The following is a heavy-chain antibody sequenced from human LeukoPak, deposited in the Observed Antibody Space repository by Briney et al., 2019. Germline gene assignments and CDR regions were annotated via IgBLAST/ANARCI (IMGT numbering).Heavy chain of an antibody. J-gene: IGHJ4*02. Sequence: GGSLRLSCAVSGFTFGGYYMSWVRQAPGKGLEWVANIDPNGSEKHYVDSVKGRFMISRDNVENSLYLQMNSLRAEDMALYYCAKASGYYDSSGYSQPFDYWGQGTLVTVSS. V-gene: IGHV3-7*03. CDR3: AKASGYYDSSGYSQPFDY. D-gene: IGHD3-22*01. CDR2: IDPNGSEK. CDR1: GFTFGGYY.